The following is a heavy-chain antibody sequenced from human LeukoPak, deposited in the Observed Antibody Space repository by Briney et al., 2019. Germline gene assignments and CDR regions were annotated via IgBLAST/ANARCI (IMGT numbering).Heavy chain of an antibody. D-gene: IGHD6-13*01. CDR1: GGSISSGGYY. J-gene: IGHJ4*02. V-gene: IGHV4-39*01. CDR3: ARRGSDKSKDIAAAGTFDY. Sequence: TLSLTCTVSGGSISSGGYYWGWIRQPPGKGLEWIGSIYYSGRTYYNPSLKSRVTISVDTSKNQFSLKLSSVTAADTAVYYCARRGSDKSKDIAAAGTFDYWGQGTLVTVSS. CDR2: IYYSGRT.